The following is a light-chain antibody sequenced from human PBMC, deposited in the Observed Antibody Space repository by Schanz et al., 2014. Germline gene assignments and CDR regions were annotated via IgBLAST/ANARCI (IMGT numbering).Light chain of an antibody. CDR2: DAS. CDR1: QSVSSY. V-gene: IGKV3-11*01. J-gene: IGKJ2*01. Sequence: EIVLTQSPATLSLSPGERATLSCRASQSVSSYLAWYQQKPGQAPRLLIYDASNRATGIPARFSGSGSGTDFTLTISSLEPEDFAVYYCQLRDIWLYTFGQGTRLEIK. CDR3: QLRDIWLYT.